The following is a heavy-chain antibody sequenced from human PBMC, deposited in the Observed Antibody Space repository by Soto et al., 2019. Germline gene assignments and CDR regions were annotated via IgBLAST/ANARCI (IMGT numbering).Heavy chain of an antibody. D-gene: IGHD6-19*01. V-gene: IGHV4-39*01. CDR2: IYYSGST. J-gene: IGHJ4*02. CDR1: GGSISSSSYY. CDR3: ARRYEQWLVLDY. Sequence: SETLSLTCTVSGGSISSSSYYWGWIRQPPGKGLEWIGSIYYSGSTYYNPSLKSRVTISVDTSKNQFSLKLSSVTAADTAVYYCARRYEQWLVLDYWAREPWSPSPQ.